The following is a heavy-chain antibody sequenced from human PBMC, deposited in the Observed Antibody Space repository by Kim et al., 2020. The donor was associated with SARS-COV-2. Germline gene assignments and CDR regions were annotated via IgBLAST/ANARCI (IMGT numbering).Heavy chain of an antibody. CDR2: ISSSSSYT. D-gene: IGHD3-22*01. Sequence: GGSLRLSCAASGFTFSDYYMSWIRQAPGKGLEWVSYISSSSSYTNYADSVKGRFTISRDNAKNSLYLQMNSLRAEDTAVYYCARTSGDSSGYYSDYWGQGTLVTVSS. J-gene: IGHJ4*02. V-gene: IGHV3-11*06. CDR1: GFTFSDYY. CDR3: ARTSGDSSGYYSDY.